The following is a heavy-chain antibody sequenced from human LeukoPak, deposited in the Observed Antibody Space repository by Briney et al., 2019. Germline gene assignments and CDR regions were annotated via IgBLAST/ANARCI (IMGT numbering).Heavy chain of an antibody. J-gene: IGHJ4*02. CDR1: GFTFSDYA. CDR2: ISFSGRST. Sequence: GGSLRLSCAVSGFTFSDYAMSWVRQAPGKGLEWVLGISFSGRSTNYADSVKGRFIISRDNSNNTLHLQMNSLRAEDTAVYYCAKDREKAVGATIFDHWGQGTLVTVSS. D-gene: IGHD1-26*01. V-gene: IGHV3-23*01. CDR3: AKDREKAVGATIFDH.